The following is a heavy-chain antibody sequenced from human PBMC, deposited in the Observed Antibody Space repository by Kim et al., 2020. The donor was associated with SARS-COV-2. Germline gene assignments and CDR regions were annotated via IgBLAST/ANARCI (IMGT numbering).Heavy chain of an antibody. J-gene: IGHJ6*02. CDR2: ISGSGGST. CDR1: GFTFSSYA. CDR3: AKVRGFWSWVVVTAIDSLSYGMDV. Sequence: GGSLRLSCAASGFTFSSYAMSWVRQAPGKGLEWVSAISGSGGSTYYADSVKGRFTISRDNSKNTLYLQMNSLRAEDTAVYYCAKVRGFWSWVVVTAIDSLSYGMDVWGQGTTVTVSS. V-gene: IGHV3-23*01. D-gene: IGHD2-21*02.